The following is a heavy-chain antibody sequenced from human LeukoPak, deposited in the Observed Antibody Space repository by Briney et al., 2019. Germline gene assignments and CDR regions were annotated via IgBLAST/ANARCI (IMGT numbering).Heavy chain of an antibody. V-gene: IGHV4-39*01. CDR2: IYYSGST. D-gene: IGHD3-9*01. CDR3: ARPVLRYFDWLPNGMDV. CDR1: GGSISSSSYY. J-gene: IGHJ6*02. Sequence: SETLSLTCTVSGGSISSSSYYWGWIRQPPGKGLEWIGSIYYSGSTYYNPPLKSRVTISVDTSKNQFSLKLSSVTAADTAVYYCARPVLRYFDWLPNGMDVWGQGTTVTVSS.